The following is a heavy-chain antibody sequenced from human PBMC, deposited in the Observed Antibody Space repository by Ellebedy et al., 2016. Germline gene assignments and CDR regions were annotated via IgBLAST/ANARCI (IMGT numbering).Heavy chain of an antibody. Sequence: SGPTLVKPTETLTLTCTVSGFSLSDARMGVSWLRQPPGKALDWLSHFFSNDDKFYSTPLKSRITISKATSKSQVVLTMTNMDPVDTGTYYCARRSNKYWYFDLWGRGTLVTVSS. CDR3: ARRSNKYWYFDL. CDR1: GFSLSDARMG. V-gene: IGHV2-26*01. J-gene: IGHJ2*01. D-gene: IGHD1/OR15-1a*01. CDR2: FFSNDDK.